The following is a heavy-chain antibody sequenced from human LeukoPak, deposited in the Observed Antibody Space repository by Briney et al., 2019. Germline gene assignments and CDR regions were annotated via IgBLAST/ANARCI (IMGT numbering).Heavy chain of an antibody. J-gene: IGHJ3*02. V-gene: IGHV3-48*03. CDR3: ARGGYSVSGFRRSSAFDI. Sequence: GGSLRLSCAASGFTFSSYEMNWVRQAPGKGLEWVSYISSSGSTIYYADSVKGRFTISRDNAKNSLYLQMNSLRAEDTAVYYFARGGYSVSGFRRSSAFDIWGQGTMVTVSS. CDR1: GFTFSSYE. D-gene: IGHD3-22*01. CDR2: ISSSGSTI.